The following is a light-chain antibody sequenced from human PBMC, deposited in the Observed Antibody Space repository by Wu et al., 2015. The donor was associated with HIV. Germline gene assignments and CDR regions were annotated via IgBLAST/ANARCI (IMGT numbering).Light chain of an antibody. CDR3: QQANSFPFT. CDR2: AAS. V-gene: IGKV1-12*02. J-gene: IGKJ5*01. CDR1: HNIRSR. Sequence: DIQMTQSPSSVSASVGDRVTITCRASHNIRSRLVWYQQKPGKAPKVLIYAASSLQSGVPSRFSGSGSGTDFTLTISSLQPEDFATYYCQQANSFPFTFGQGTRLEIK.